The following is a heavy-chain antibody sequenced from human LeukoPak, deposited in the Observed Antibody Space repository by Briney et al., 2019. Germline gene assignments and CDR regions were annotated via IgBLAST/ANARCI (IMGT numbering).Heavy chain of an antibody. V-gene: IGHV4-59*08. D-gene: IGHD6-19*01. CDR2: IYYSGST. Sequence: SETLSLTCTVSGGSISSYYWSWIRQPPGKGLEWIGYIYYSGSTNYNPSLKSRVTISVDTSKNQFFLKLSSVTAADTAVYYCARLRLGQWLEFAYWGQGTLVTVSS. CDR3: ARLRLGQWLEFAY. CDR1: GGSISSYY. J-gene: IGHJ4*02.